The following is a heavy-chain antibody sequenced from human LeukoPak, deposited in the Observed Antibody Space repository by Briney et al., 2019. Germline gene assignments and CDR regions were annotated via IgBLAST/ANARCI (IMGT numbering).Heavy chain of an antibody. CDR2: IYYSGST. Sequence: SEALSLTCTVSGGSMSPYHWGWIRQPPGKGLEWTGYIYYSGSTHYNPSLKSRVTISVDTSKNQFSLKLSSVTAADTAVYYCARGNIVVVPAAIRRYYYYGMDVWGQGTTVTVSS. D-gene: IGHD2-2*01. CDR1: GGSMSPYH. J-gene: IGHJ6*02. CDR3: ARGNIVVVPAAIRRYYYYGMDV. V-gene: IGHV4-59*08.